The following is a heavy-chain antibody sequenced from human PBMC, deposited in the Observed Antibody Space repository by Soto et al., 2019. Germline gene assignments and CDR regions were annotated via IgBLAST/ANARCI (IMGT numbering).Heavy chain of an antibody. J-gene: IGHJ4*02. D-gene: IGHD3-3*01. CDR3: AKDLTILGVDPTFFDY. CDR2: ISYDGSNT. V-gene: IGHV3-30*18. Sequence: GGSLRLSCAASGFTFSNYGMHWVRQAPGKGPEWVAVISYDGSNTHYADSVKGRFTISRDDSKNTLYLRMNSLRVEDTAVYYCAKDLTILGVDPTFFDYWGQGTLVTVSS. CDR1: GFTFSNYG.